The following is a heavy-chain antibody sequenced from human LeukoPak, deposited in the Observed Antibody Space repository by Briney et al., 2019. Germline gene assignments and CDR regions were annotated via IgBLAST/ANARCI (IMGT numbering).Heavy chain of an antibody. Sequence: ASVKVSCKASGYTFTSYGISWVRQAPRQGLEWMGWISAYNGNTNYAQKLQGRVTMTTDTSTSTAYMELRSLRSDDTAVYYCARARIAVAGRELGFDPWGQGTLVTVSS. J-gene: IGHJ5*02. D-gene: IGHD6-19*01. V-gene: IGHV1-18*01. CDR1: GYTFTSYG. CDR2: ISAYNGNT. CDR3: ARARIAVAGRELGFDP.